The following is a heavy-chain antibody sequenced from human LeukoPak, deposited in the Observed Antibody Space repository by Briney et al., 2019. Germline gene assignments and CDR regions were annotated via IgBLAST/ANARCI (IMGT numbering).Heavy chain of an antibody. CDR2: LNHRGST. Sequence: SETLSPSCAVYVGSFSGYYWTWVRQTPGEGLEWIGELNHRGSTNYTPSLESRVTISVDTSKNHFSLDLTSVTAADTAVYYCASGGWYRGYWGQGTLVTVSS. V-gene: IGHV4-34*01. CDR1: VGSFSGYY. CDR3: ASGGWYRGY. D-gene: IGHD2-15*01. J-gene: IGHJ4*02.